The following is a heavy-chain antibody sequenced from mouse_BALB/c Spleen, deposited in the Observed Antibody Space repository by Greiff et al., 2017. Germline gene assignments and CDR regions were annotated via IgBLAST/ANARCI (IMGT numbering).Heavy chain of an antibody. J-gene: IGHJ2*01. Sequence: QVQLQQSGAELVRPGTSVKVSCKASGYAFTNYLIEWVKQRPGQGLEWIGVINPGSGGTNYNEKVKGKATLTADKTSSTAYMQLSSLTSDDSAVYFCARRGYYGRSYRGFDYWGQGTTLTVSS. CDR3: ARRGYYGRSYRGFDY. D-gene: IGHD1-1*01. CDR2: INPGSGGT. CDR1: GYAFTNYL. V-gene: IGHV1-54*01.